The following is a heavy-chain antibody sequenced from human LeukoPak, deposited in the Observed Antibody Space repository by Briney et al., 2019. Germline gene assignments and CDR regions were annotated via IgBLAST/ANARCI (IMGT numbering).Heavy chain of an antibody. J-gene: IGHJ4*02. CDR2: ISGSGGST. CDR1: GFTFSSYA. Sequence: GGALRLSCAASGFTFSSYAMSWVRQAPGKGLEWVSAISGSGGSTYYADSVKGRFTISRDNSKNTLYLQMNSLRAEDTAVYYCAKDLGYSYGYGFDYWGQGTLVTVSS. V-gene: IGHV3-23*01. CDR3: AKDLGYSYGYGFDY. D-gene: IGHD5-18*01.